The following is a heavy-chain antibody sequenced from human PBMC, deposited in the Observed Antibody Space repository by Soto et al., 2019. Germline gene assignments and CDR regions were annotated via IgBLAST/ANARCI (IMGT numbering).Heavy chain of an antibody. CDR2: IYPGDSDT. D-gene: IGHD2-15*01. Sequence: PGESLKISCNGSGYSFTSYWIGWVRQMPGKGLEWMGIIYPGDSDTRYSPSFQGQVTISADKSISTAYLQWSSLKASDTAMYYCARIYCSGGSCYGYYYYYYMDVWGKGTTVTLSS. CDR3: ARIYCSGGSCYGYYYYYYMDV. J-gene: IGHJ6*03. V-gene: IGHV5-51*01. CDR1: GYSFTSYW.